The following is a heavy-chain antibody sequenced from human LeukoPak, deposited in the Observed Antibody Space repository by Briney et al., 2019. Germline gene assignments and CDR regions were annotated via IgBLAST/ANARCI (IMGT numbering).Heavy chain of an antibody. D-gene: IGHD4-17*01. V-gene: IGHV3-20*04. CDR3: ARDYDYGDYPGY. CDR1: GXMFDDYG. J-gene: IGHJ4*02. CDR2: INWNGGRT. Sequence: VGSLRLSCAASGXMFDDYGLSWVRQAPGKGLEWVSGINWNGGRTGYADSVKGRFTISRDNAKNSLYLLMNSLRAEDTALYYCARDYDYGDYPGYWGQGDLVTVSS.